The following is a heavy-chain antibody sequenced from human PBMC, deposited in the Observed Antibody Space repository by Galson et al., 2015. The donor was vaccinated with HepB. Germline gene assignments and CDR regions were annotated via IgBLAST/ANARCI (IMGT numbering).Heavy chain of an antibody. CDR3: ARDSFFSYQTPADY. CDR1: GFTFSTYG. CDR2: IWYDGSNK. D-gene: IGHD2-2*01. J-gene: IGHJ4*02. V-gene: IGHV3-33*01. Sequence: SLRLSCAASGFTFSTYGMHWVRQAPGKGLEWVAIIWYDGSNKDYADSVKGRFTISRDNSKNTLYLQMNSLRAEDTAVYYCARDSFFSYQTPADYWGQGTLVTVSS.